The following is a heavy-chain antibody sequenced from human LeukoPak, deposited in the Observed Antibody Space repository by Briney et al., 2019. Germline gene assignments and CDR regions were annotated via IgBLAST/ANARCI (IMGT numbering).Heavy chain of an antibody. Sequence: SETLSLTCSVSAGSISSYYWSWIRQPAGKGLEWIGRIYTSGSTNSNPSLKSRVTMSVDTSKNQFSLKLSSVTAADTAVYYSASYSGTYSAFEIWGHGTPVTVSS. CDR2: IYTSGST. CDR3: ASYSGTYSAFEI. CDR1: AGSISSYY. J-gene: IGHJ3*02. D-gene: IGHD1-26*01. V-gene: IGHV4-4*07.